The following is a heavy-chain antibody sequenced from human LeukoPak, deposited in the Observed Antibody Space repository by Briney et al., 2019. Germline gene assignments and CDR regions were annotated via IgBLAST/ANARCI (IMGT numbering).Heavy chain of an antibody. Sequence: SETLSLTCTVSGGSVSSGSYCWSWIRQPPGKGLEWIGYIYYSGSTNYNPSLKSRVTISVDTSKNQFSLKLSSVTAADTAVYYCARVMRGYCSSTSCSDGSIDPWGQGTLVTVSS. CDR2: IYYSGST. CDR1: GGSVSSGSYC. D-gene: IGHD2-2*01. J-gene: IGHJ5*02. V-gene: IGHV4-61*01. CDR3: ARVMRGYCSSTSCSDGSIDP.